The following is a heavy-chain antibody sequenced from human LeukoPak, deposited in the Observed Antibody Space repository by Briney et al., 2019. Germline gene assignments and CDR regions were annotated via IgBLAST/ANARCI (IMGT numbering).Heavy chain of an antibody. Sequence: GSSVKVSCKASGGTFSSYAISWVRQAPGQGLEGLGGIIPIFGTANYAQKFQGRVTITADESTSTAYMELSSLRSEDTAVYYCARALGTAMFTAAFDIWGQGTMVTVSS. CDR2: IIPIFGTA. V-gene: IGHV1-69*01. D-gene: IGHD5-18*01. J-gene: IGHJ3*02. CDR1: GGTFSSYA. CDR3: ARALGTAMFTAAFDI.